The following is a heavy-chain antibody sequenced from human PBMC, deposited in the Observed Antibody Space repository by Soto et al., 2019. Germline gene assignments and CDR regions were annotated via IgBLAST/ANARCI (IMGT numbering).Heavy chain of an antibody. D-gene: IGHD4-17*01. Sequence: GASVKVSCKASGYTFTSYGISWVRQAPGQGLEWMGWISAYNGNTNYAQKLQGRVTMTTDTSTSTAYMELRSLRSDDTAVYYCARYWGYYGDNRYYYYYGMDVWGQGTTVTVSS. V-gene: IGHV1-18*01. CDR2: ISAYNGNT. J-gene: IGHJ6*02. CDR3: ARYWGYYGDNRYYYYYGMDV. CDR1: GYTFTSYG.